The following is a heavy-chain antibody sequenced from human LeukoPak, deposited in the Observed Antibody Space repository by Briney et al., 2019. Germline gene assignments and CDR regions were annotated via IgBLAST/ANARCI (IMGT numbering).Heavy chain of an antibody. J-gene: IGHJ4*02. Sequence: GRSLRLSCAASGFTFSSYWMHWVRQAPGKGLVWVSRINTDGRITNYADSVKGRFTISRDNAKNTLYLEMNSLRAEDTAVYYCAKDRGYWGQGTLVTVSS. V-gene: IGHV3-74*01. CDR1: GFTFSSYW. CDR3: AKDRGY. CDR2: INTDGRIT. D-gene: IGHD5-24*01.